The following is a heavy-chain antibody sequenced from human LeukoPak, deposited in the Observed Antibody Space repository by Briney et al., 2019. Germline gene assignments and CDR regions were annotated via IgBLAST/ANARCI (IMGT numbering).Heavy chain of an antibody. J-gene: IGHJ4*02. Sequence: GGSLRLSCAASGLAVSSNYMSWVRQAPGMGLEWVSIIYSDGTTYYVDSVKGRFTISRDNAKNSLYLQMNSLRAEDTAVYYCARTALGSYSLFDYWGQGTLVTVSS. CDR3: ARTALGSYSLFDY. D-gene: IGHD1-26*01. V-gene: IGHV3-53*01. CDR1: GLAVSSNY. CDR2: IYSDGTT.